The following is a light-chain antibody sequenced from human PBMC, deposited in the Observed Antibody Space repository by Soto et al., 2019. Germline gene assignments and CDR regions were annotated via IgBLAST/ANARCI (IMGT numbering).Light chain of an antibody. J-gene: IGLJ3*02. Sequence: QSALTQPPSASGSPGQSVTISCTETSSDVGGYNYVSWYQKHPGKAPKLMIYEVTKRRSGVPDRFSGSKSGNTASLTVSGLQAEDVAHYYCSSYAGSKNWVFGGGTTLTVL. CDR3: SSYAGSKNWV. CDR1: SSDVGGYNY. CDR2: EVT. V-gene: IGLV2-8*01.